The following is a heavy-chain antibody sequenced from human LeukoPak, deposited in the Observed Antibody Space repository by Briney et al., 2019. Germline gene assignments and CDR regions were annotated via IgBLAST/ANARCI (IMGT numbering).Heavy chain of an antibody. J-gene: IGHJ4*02. D-gene: IGHD2-2*01. Sequence: ASVKVSCKASGYTFTSYAMHWVRQAPGQRLEWMGWINAGNGNTKYSQKFQGRVTIIRDTSASTAYMELSSLRSDDTAVYYCARDPRRYCSSTSCRGYFDYWGQGTLVTVSS. CDR3: ARDPRRYCSSTSCRGYFDY. V-gene: IGHV1-3*01. CDR2: INAGNGNT. CDR1: GYTFTSYA.